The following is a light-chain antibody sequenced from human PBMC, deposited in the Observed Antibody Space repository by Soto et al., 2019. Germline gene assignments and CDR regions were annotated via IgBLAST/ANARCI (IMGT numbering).Light chain of an antibody. V-gene: IGKV3-20*01. Sequence: EIGLTQSPGTLSLSPGEGATLSCRASQSVSSTYIAWYQQKPGQAPGLLIYGTSTRAPGIPDRFRGSGSGTDFTLTVSRLEPEDFAVYFCQQYSVSPWTFGQGTRVEIK. CDR2: GTS. CDR3: QQYSVSPWT. CDR1: QSVSSTY. J-gene: IGKJ1*01.